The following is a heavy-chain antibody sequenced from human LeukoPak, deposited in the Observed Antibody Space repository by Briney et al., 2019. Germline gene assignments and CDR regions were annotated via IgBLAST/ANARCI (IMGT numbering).Heavy chain of an antibody. CDR3: AIPTTAYYYYGMDV. Sequence: ETLSLTCAVYGGSFSGYYWSWIRQPPGKGLEWVSAISGSGGSTYYADSVKGRFTISRDNSKNTLYLQMNSLRAEDTAVYYCAIPTTAYYYYGMDVWGQGTTVTVSS. V-gene: IGHV3-23*01. CDR2: ISGSGGST. CDR1: GGSFSGYY. D-gene: IGHD4-11*01. J-gene: IGHJ6*02.